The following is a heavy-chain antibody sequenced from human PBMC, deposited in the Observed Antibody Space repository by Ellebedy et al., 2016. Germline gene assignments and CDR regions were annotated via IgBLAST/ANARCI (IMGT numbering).Heavy chain of an antibody. Sequence: GESLKISXSASGFTFSSYAMSWVRQAPGKGLEWVSAISGSGGSTYYADSVKGRFTISRDNSKNTLYLQMNSLRAEDTAVYYCARDRGDRQGLRQIYYYYGMDVWGQGTTVTVSS. CDR2: ISGSGGST. CDR1: GFTFSSYA. J-gene: IGHJ6*02. D-gene: IGHD3-10*01. CDR3: ARDRGDRQGLRQIYYYYGMDV. V-gene: IGHV3-23*01.